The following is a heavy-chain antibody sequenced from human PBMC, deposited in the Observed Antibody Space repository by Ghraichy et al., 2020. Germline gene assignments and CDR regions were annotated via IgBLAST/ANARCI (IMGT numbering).Heavy chain of an antibody. CDR2: VYYTGRT. J-gene: IGHJ4*02. Sequence: SETLSLTCTVSGDSISSGGHYWSWIRQRPGKGLEWIGYVYYTGRTFYNPSLKSRVTISLDTSKTQFSLNLSSATAADTAVYFCAKIAGEGTHWGQGTLVTVSS. D-gene: IGHD7-27*01. V-gene: IGHV4-31*02. CDR3: AKIAGEGTH. CDR1: GDSISSGGHY.